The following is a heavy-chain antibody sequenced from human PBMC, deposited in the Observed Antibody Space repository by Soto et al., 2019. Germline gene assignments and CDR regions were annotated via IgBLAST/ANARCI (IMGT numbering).Heavy chain of an antibody. V-gene: IGHV1-18*01. CDR3: ARDRQLVHRGNDY. CDR2: ISAYNGNT. Sequence: ASVTVSFPASCSTFPSYGIILVRQAPGQGLEWMGWISAYNGNTNYAQKLQGRVTMTTDTSTSTAYMELRSLRSDDTAVYYCARDRQLVHRGNDYWGQGTLVTVSS. CDR1: CSTFPSYG. J-gene: IGHJ4*02. D-gene: IGHD6-6*01.